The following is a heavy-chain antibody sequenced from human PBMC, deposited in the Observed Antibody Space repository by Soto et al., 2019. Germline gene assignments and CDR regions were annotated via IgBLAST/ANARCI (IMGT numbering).Heavy chain of an antibody. J-gene: IGHJ5*02. D-gene: IGHD3-10*01. CDR1: GGSISSGGYS. CDR3: ARERMMPVSGRARGNSCDP. V-gene: IGHV4-30-2*01. Sequence: SETLSLTCAVSGGSISSGGYSWSWIRQPPGKGLEWIGYIYHSGSTYYNPSLKSRVTISVDRSKNQFSLKLSSVTAADTAVYYCARERMMPVSGRARGNSCDPWGGGTMVNV. CDR2: IYHSGST.